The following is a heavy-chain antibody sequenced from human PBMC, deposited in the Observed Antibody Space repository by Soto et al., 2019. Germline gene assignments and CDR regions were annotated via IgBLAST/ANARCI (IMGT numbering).Heavy chain of an antibody. CDR3: ARDWSYGAFSY. Sequence: EVQLVESGGGLVQPGGSLRLSCAASGFTVSSNSMTWVRQAPGKGLEWVSFLYTGGSTYYSDSVKGRFTISRDNSKNTLYLQMSSLRAEDTAVYYCARDWSYGAFSYWGQGTLVTVSS. J-gene: IGHJ4*02. CDR1: GFTVSSNS. V-gene: IGHV3-66*01. CDR2: LYTGGST. D-gene: IGHD5-18*01.